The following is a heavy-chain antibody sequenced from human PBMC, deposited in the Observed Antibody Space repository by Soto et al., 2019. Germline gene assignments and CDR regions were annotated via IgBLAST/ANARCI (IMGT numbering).Heavy chain of an antibody. CDR1: GFTFSSYW. V-gene: IGHV3-7*01. CDR3: TTDSVEPAVINAAFDI. CDR2: MNQDGSEK. Sequence: PGGSLRLSCAASGFTFSSYWMSWVRQAPGKGLEWVANMNQDGSEKYYVDSMKGRFTISRDNARNSLYLQMNSLRVEDTAVYYCTTDSVEPAVINAAFDIWGQGTMVTVS. J-gene: IGHJ3*02. D-gene: IGHD2-2*01.